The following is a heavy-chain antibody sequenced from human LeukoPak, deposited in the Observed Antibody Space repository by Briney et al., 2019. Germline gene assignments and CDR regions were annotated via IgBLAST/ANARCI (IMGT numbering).Heavy chain of an antibody. CDR1: GGSFSGYY. J-gene: IGHJ4*02. D-gene: IGHD3-22*01. Sequence: SETLSLTCAVYGGSFSGYYWSWIRQPPGKGLEWIGEINHSGSTNYNPSLKSRVIISVDTSKNQFSLKLNSVTAADTAVYFCARDLDRSGYYLDYWGQGTLVTVSS. CDR2: INHSGST. CDR3: ARDLDRSGYYLDY. V-gene: IGHV4-34*01.